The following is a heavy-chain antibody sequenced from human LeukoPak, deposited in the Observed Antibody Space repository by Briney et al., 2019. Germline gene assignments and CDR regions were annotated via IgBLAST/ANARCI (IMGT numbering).Heavy chain of an antibody. Sequence: GGSLRLSCAASGFTFSSYSMNWVRQAPGKGLEWVSYISSSSSTIYYADSVKGRFTISRDNAKNSLYLQMNSLRDEDTAVYYCARGGAIVATISAFDIWGQGTMVTVSS. CDR3: ARGGAIVATISAFDI. J-gene: IGHJ3*02. CDR2: ISSSSSTI. D-gene: IGHD5-12*01. V-gene: IGHV3-48*02. CDR1: GFTFSSYS.